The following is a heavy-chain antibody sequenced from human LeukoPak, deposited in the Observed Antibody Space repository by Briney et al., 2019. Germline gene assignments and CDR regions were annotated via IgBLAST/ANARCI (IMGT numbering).Heavy chain of an antibody. CDR1: GFTFSRHW. D-gene: IGHD6-13*01. Sequence: GGSLRLSCTASGFTFSRHWISWVRQTPGKGLEWVANIKEDGSEQYYVDSVKGRFTMSRDNAKNSLYLQMNSLRAEDTAVYYCAGDQVAGTLSPGIAAADFDHWGQGTLVTVSS. CDR3: AGDQVAGTLSPGIAAADFDH. J-gene: IGHJ4*02. CDR2: IKEDGSEQ. V-gene: IGHV3-7*03.